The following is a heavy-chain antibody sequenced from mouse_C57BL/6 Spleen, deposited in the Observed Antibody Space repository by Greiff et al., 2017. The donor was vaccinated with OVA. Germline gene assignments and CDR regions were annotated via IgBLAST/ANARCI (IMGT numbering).Heavy chain of an antibody. D-gene: IGHD1-1*01. J-gene: IGHJ1*03. Sequence: VQLQQSGPELVKPGASVKISCKASGYAFSSSWMNWVKQRPGKGLEWIGRIYPGDGDTNYNGKFKGKATLTADKSSSTAYMQLSSLTSDDSAVYFCARSGDYYGSSFWYFDVWGTGTTVTVSS. V-gene: IGHV1-82*01. CDR3: ARSGDYYGSSFWYFDV. CDR2: IYPGDGDT. CDR1: GYAFSSSW.